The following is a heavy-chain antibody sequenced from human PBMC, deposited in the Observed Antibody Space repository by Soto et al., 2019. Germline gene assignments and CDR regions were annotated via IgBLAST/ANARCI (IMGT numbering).Heavy chain of an antibody. CDR2: INAGNGNT. V-gene: IGHV1-3*01. D-gene: IGHD1-26*01. Sequence: ASVKVSCKASGYTFTSYAMHWVRQAPGQRLEWMGWINAGNGNTKYSQKIQGRVNITRDTSASTAYMELSSLRSEDTAVYYCAREYSGSHDAFDIWGQGTMVTVSS. CDR1: GYTFTSYA. CDR3: AREYSGSHDAFDI. J-gene: IGHJ3*02.